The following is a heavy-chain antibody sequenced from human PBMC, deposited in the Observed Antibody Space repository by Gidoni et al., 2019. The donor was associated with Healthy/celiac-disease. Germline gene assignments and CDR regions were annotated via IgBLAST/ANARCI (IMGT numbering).Heavy chain of an antibody. CDR1: GGSISRGGYS. Sequence: QLQLQESGSGLVKPSQTLSLTCAVSGGSISRGGYSWSWIRQPPGKGLEWIGYIYHSGSTYYNPSLKSRVTISVDRSKNQFSLKLSSVTAADTAVYYCAREPLSGYSGSYFDYWGQGTLVTVSS. J-gene: IGHJ4*02. V-gene: IGHV4-30-2*01. D-gene: IGHD5-12*01. CDR3: AREPLSGYSGSYFDY. CDR2: IYHSGST.